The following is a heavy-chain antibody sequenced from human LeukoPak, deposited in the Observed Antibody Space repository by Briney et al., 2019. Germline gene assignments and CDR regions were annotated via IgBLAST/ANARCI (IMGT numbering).Heavy chain of an antibody. Sequence: QPGRSLRLSCAASGFTFSSYSMNWVRQAPGKGLEWVSYISSSSTTIYYADSVKGRFTISRDNAQNSLYLQMNSLRDEDTAVYYCARGPLRYNAFDIWGQGTMVTVSS. CDR3: ARGPLRYNAFDI. CDR1: GFTFSSYS. V-gene: IGHV3-48*02. D-gene: IGHD3-9*01. J-gene: IGHJ3*02. CDR2: ISSSSTTI.